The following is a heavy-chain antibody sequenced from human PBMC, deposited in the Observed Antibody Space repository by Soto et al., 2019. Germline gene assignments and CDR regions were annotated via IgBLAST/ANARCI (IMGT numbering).Heavy chain of an antibody. V-gene: IGHV1-69*02. D-gene: IGHD3-22*01. CDR2: IIPILGIA. CDR1: GGTFSSYT. CDR3: ARNDRGSSGYQKTNWYFDL. Sequence: QVQLVQSGAEVKKPGSSVKVSCKASGGTFSSYTISWVRQAPGQGLEWMGRIIPILGIANYAQKFQGRVTITADKSTSTAYMGLSSLRSEDTAVYYCARNDRGSSGYQKTNWYFDLWGRGTLVTVSS. J-gene: IGHJ2*01.